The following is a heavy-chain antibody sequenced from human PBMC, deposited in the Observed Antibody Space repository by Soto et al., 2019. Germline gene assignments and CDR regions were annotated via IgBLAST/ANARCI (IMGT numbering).Heavy chain of an antibody. Sequence: SETLSLTCTVSGGSISSHYWSWVRQAPGKGLEWIGHIYYRGSTSYSPSLRSRSTISVDTSENQFSLKLNSVTTADTAVYYCARDGREASGMDVWGQGTKVTVSS. CDR2: IYYRGST. J-gene: IGHJ6*02. V-gene: IGHV4-59*11. D-gene: IGHD1-26*01. CDR1: GGSISSHY. CDR3: ARDGREASGMDV.